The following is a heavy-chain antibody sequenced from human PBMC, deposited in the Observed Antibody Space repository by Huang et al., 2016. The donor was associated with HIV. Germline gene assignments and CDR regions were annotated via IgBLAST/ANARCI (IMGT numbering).Heavy chain of an antibody. CDR1: GGSIKSRNYY. CDR2: IYYGGPP. D-gene: IGHD3-22*01. Sequence: QLQLQESGPGLVKPSDTLPLNCTISGGSIKSRNYYWGWVRQDPGKALEWIGDIYYGGPPYYNPSLRSRGSLSVDTSKKQVTLKVNAVIAADTAVYYCARRQGSGYYFYFDYWGRGIPVTVSA. V-gene: IGHV4-39*01. J-gene: IGHJ4*02. CDR3: ARRQGSGYYFYFDY.